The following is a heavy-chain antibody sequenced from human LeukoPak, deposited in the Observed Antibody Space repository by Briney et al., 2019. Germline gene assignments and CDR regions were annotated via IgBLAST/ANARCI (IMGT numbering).Heavy chain of an antibody. Sequence: GGSLRLSCAASGLTFRNYGMHWFRQAPGKGLEWVAVIWYDGSNKYYADSVRGRFTISRDSSRNTLFLHMNTLRAEDTAIYYCAKDRTVGASYWYFDLWGRGTLVTVSS. D-gene: IGHD1-26*01. CDR1: GLTFRNYG. V-gene: IGHV3-33*06. CDR3: AKDRTVGASYWYFDL. CDR2: IWYDGSNK. J-gene: IGHJ2*01.